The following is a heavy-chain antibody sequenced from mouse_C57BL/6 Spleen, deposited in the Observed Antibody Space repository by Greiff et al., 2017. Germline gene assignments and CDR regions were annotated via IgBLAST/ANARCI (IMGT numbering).Heavy chain of an antibody. J-gene: IGHJ1*03. Sequence: QVQLQQSGAELARPGASVKLSCKASGYTFTSYGISWVKQRTGQGLEWIGEIYPRSGNTYYTEKFKGTATLTADKSSSTAYMELRSLTSEDSAVYFCARPFDYYGSSHWYFDVWGTGTTVTVSS. D-gene: IGHD1-1*01. CDR1: GYTFTSYG. CDR2: IYPRSGNT. CDR3: ARPFDYYGSSHWYFDV. V-gene: IGHV1-81*01.